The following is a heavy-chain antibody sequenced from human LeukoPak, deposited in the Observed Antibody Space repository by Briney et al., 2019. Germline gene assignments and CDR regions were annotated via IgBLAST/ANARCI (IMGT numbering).Heavy chain of an antibody. J-gene: IGHJ4*02. Sequence: GSGPALVKPTQTLTLTCTFSGFSLSDRSMCLSWIRLPPGKALEWLGRIDWDDKKFYSTSLKTRLTISKGTSKNQVVLTMTNMDPVDTATYYCARGGGTYDYFDYWGQGTLVTVSS. D-gene: IGHD4-17*01. CDR1: GFSLSDRSMC. CDR3: ARGGGTYDYFDY. V-gene: IGHV2-70*17. CDR2: IDWDDKK.